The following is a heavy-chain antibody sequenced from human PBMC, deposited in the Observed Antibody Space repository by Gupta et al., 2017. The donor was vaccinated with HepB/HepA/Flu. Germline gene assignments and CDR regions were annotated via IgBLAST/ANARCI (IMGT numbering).Heavy chain of an antibody. D-gene: IGHD2-21*02. J-gene: IGHJ5*02. CDR3: VRVRLVRGDNEDYYNWFDP. Sequence: QVQLVQSGAEVKKPGASVKVPCKASKYTFTNYDINWVRQASGQGLEWVGWMNPNSANTAYAQKFQGRITFTENTSISTAYMELSSLRSEDTAIYYCVRVRLVRGDNEDYYNWFDPWGQGTLVTVSS. CDR2: MNPNSANT. V-gene: IGHV1-8*03. CDR1: KYTFTNYD.